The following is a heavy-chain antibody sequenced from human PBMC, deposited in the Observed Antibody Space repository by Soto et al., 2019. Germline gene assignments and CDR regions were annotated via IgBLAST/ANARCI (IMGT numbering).Heavy chain of an antibody. CDR3: ARDPSAGRGVITYYYYGMDV. V-gene: IGHV3-30-3*01. D-gene: IGHD3-10*01. CDR1: GFTFSSYA. Sequence: QVQLVESGGGVVQPGRSLRLSCAASGFTFSSYAMHWVRQAPGKGLEWVAVISYDGSNKYYADSVKGRFTISRDNSKNTLYLQMNSLRAEDTAVYYCARDPSAGRGVITYYYYGMDVW. J-gene: IGHJ6*01. CDR2: ISYDGSNK.